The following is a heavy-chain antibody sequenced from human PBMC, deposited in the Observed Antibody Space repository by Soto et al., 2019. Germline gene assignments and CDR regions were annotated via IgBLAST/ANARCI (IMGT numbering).Heavy chain of an antibody. CDR3: ARDDVAVAGKGWFDP. CDR1: GYTFTSYG. Sequence: ASVKVSCKASGYTFTSYGISWVRQAPGQGLEWMGWISAYNGNTNYAQKLQGRVTMTTDTSTSTAYMELRSLRFDDTAVYYCARDDVAVAGKGWFDPWGQGTLVTVSS. CDR2: ISAYNGNT. V-gene: IGHV1-18*01. D-gene: IGHD6-19*01. J-gene: IGHJ5*02.